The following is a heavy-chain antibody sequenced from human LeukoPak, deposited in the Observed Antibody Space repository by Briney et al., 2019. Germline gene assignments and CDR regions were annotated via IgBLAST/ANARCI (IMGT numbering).Heavy chain of an antibody. Sequence: PGGSLRLSCAASGFTFSSDWMIWVRQPPGKGLEWVANIKPDEGEKYYADSVKGRFTVSRDNAKSSLYLQMNSLRAEDTAVYYCAELGITMIGGVWGKGTTVTISS. CDR1: GFTFSSDW. V-gene: IGHV3-7*01. CDR3: AELGITMIGGV. J-gene: IGHJ6*04. CDR2: IKPDEGEK. D-gene: IGHD3-10*02.